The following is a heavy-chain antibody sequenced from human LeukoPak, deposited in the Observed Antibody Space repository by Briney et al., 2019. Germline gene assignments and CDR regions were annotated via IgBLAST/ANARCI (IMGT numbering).Heavy chain of an antibody. CDR3: ERHAGYCSGGSCVFDP. Sequence: HGESLKISCKGSGYIFTSYWIAWVRQMPGKGLEWMGIIYPGDSDTRYSPSFQGQVTISADKSISTAYLQWSSLKASDTAMYYCERHAGYCSGGSCVFDPWGQGTLVTVSS. V-gene: IGHV5-51*01. J-gene: IGHJ5*02. CDR1: GYIFTSYW. CDR2: IYPGDSDT. D-gene: IGHD2-15*01.